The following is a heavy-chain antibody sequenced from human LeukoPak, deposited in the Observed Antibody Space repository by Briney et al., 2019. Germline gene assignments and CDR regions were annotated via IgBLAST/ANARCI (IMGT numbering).Heavy chain of an antibody. D-gene: IGHD1-26*01. J-gene: IGHJ6*02. CDR1: GFTFSNYA. CDR2: ISSGDNA. V-gene: IGHV3-23*01. CDR3: AKDVRVGGGGMDV. Sequence: GGSLRLSCAASGFTFSNYAMNWVRQAPGKGLEWVSLISSGDNAYYADSVRGRFTISRDKSKNTVSLQMNSLRGEDTAVYYCAKDVRVGGGGMDVWGQGTPVTVSS.